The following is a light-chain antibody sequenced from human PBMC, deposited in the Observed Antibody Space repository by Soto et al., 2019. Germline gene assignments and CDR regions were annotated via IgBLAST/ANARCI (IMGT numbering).Light chain of an antibody. Sequence: EIQMTQSPSSVSASVVAGVSITCRASQGISNYLAWYQQKPGKVPKLLIYAASTLQSGVPSRFSGSGSGTDFTLTISSLQPEDFATYYCQQANSFPITFGQGTRLEI. CDR2: AAS. CDR3: QQANSFPIT. J-gene: IGKJ5*01. V-gene: IGKV1-27*01. CDR1: QGISNY.